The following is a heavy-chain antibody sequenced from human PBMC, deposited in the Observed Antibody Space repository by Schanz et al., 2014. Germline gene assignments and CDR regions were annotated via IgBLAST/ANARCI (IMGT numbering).Heavy chain of an antibody. CDR2: INPSGGST. D-gene: IGHD6-19*01. CDR3: ARRYSSGWYEFDY. V-gene: IGHV1-46*03. Sequence: QVQLVQSGAEVKKPGASVKASCKASGYTFTSYYMHWVRQAPGQGLEWMGIINPSGGSTSYAHKFQGRVTMTRDTSTSTVYMYLSSLRSEDTAVYYCARRYSSGWYEFDYWGQGTLVTVSS. J-gene: IGHJ4*02. CDR1: GYTFTSYY.